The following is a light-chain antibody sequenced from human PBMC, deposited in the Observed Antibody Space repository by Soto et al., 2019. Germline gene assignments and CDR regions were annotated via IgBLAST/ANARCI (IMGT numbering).Light chain of an antibody. CDR2: GAS. Sequence: EIVMTQSPATLSVSPGERATLSCRASQSVSSNLAWYQQKPGQAPRLLIYGASTRATGIPARFRGSGSGTEFTLTISSLQSEDFAVYYCQQYNSWPLSFGQGTKVDIK. V-gene: IGKV3D-15*01. J-gene: IGKJ1*01. CDR1: QSVSSN. CDR3: QQYNSWPLS.